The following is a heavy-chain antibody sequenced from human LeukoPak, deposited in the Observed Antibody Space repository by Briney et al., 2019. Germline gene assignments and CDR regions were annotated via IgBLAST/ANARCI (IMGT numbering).Heavy chain of an antibody. D-gene: IGHD6-19*01. CDR3: ARVLPLGNRQWLNPFDY. V-gene: IGHV4-4*07. Sequence: KSSETLSLTCTVSGGSISSSYWSWIRQPAGKGLEWIGRIYTSGSTNYNPSLRSRVTMSIDTSKNQFSLKLSSVTAADTAVYYCARVLPLGNRQWLNPFDYWGQGTLVTVSS. CDR2: IYTSGST. CDR1: GGSISSSY. J-gene: IGHJ4*02.